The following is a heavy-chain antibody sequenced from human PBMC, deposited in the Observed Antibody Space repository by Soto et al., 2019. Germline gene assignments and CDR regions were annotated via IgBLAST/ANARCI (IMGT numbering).Heavy chain of an antibody. CDR3: ARSGELLQTFDS. D-gene: IGHD1-26*01. Sequence: SGGPWRLSCVVSGVSFSDYSMNWVRQAPGKGLEWVSLITGNSEYKYYAGSVKGRFTVSRDNAKNSLYLQMNSLTVEDTAVYYCARSGELLQTFDSWGQGTLVTVSS. J-gene: IGHJ4*02. V-gene: IGHV3-21*06. CDR1: GVSFSDYS. CDR2: ITGNSEYK.